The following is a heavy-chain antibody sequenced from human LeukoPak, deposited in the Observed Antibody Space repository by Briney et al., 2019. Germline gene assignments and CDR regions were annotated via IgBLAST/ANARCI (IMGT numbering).Heavy chain of an antibody. CDR3: ARFYQEIVGFDY. D-gene: IGHD1-26*01. V-gene: IGHV4-31*03. CDR2: IYYSGSS. Sequence: SETLSLTCTVSGGSINNGGYYWSWIRQHPGKGLEWIGYIYYSGSSYYNPSLRSRVTISVDTSKNHFSLKLSSVTAADTAVYYCARFYQEIVGFDYWGQGTLVTVSS. CDR1: GGSINNGGYY. J-gene: IGHJ4*02.